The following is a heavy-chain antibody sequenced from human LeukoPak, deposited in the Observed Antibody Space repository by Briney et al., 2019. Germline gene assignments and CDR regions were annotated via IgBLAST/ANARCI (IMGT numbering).Heavy chain of an antibody. CDR3: ALVVRFLEGWFDP. Sequence: GASVKVSCKVSGYTLTELSMHWVRQAPGKGLEWMGGFDPEDGETIYAQKFQGRVTMTEDTSTDTAYMELNSLRSEDTAVYYCALVVRFLEGWFDPWGQGTLVTVSS. J-gene: IGHJ5*02. V-gene: IGHV1-24*01. CDR1: GYTLTELS. D-gene: IGHD3-3*01. CDR2: FDPEDGET.